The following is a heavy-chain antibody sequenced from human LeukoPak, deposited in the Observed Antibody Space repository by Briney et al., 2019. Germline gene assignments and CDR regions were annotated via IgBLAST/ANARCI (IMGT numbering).Heavy chain of an antibody. D-gene: IGHD6-19*01. CDR1: GFTFSSYS. Sequence: GGSLRLSCAASGFTFSSYSMNWVRQAPGKGLEWVSSISSSSSYIYYADSVKGRFTISRDNAKNSLYLQMNSLRAEDTAVYYCAREAGTFDAFDIWGQGTMVTVSS. CDR3: AREAGTFDAFDI. V-gene: IGHV3-21*01. J-gene: IGHJ3*02. CDR2: ISSSSSYI.